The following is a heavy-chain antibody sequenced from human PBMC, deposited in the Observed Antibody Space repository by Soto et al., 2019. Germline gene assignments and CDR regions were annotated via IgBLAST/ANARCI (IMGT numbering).Heavy chain of an antibody. D-gene: IGHD3-10*01. Sequence: SETLSLTCTVSGGSVSSGSYYWILIRQPPGKGLEWIGYIYYSGSTNYNPSLKSRVTISVDTSKNQFSLKLSSVTAADTAVYYCARELLWFGELTTTFYYYGMDVWGQGTTVTVSS. J-gene: IGHJ6*02. CDR2: IYYSGST. CDR1: GGSVSSGSYY. V-gene: IGHV4-61*01. CDR3: ARELLWFGELTTTFYYYGMDV.